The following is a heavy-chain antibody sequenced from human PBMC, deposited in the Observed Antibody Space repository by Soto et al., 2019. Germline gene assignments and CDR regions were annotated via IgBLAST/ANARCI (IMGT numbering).Heavy chain of an antibody. Sequence: GGSLRLSCAASGFTFSSYAMSWVRQAPGKGLEWVSAISGSGGSTYYADSVKGRFTISRDNSKNTLYLQMNSLRAEDTAVYYCAKVRLPRTLPAARGYFDYWGQGTLVTVSS. D-gene: IGHD2-2*01. V-gene: IGHV3-23*01. CDR3: AKVRLPRTLPAARGYFDY. CDR2: ISGSGGST. J-gene: IGHJ4*02. CDR1: GFTFSSYA.